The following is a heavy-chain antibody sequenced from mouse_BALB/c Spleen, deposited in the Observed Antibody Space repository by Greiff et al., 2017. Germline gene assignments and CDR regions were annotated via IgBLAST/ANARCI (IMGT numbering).Heavy chain of an antibody. Sequence: EVMLVESGGGLVQPGGSRKLSCAASGFTFSDYGMAWVRQAPGKGPEWVAFISNLAYSIYYADTVTGRFTISRENAKNTLYLEMSSLRSEDTAMYYCARDHDAMDYWGQGTSVTVSS. CDR1: GFTFSDYG. CDR2: ISNLAYSI. J-gene: IGHJ4*01. CDR3: ARDHDAMDY. V-gene: IGHV5-15*02. D-gene: IGHD2-12*01.